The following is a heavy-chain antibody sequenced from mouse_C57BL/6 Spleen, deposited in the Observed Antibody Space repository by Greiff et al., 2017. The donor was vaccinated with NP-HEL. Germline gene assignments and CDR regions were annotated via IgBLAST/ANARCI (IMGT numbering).Heavy chain of an antibody. CDR2: IDPANGNT. D-gene: IGHD2-4*01. CDR1: GFNIKNTY. V-gene: IGHV14-3*01. J-gene: IGHJ2*01. CDR3: ARKGSYYDYDRKDFDY. Sequence: EVQLQESVAELVRPGASVKLSCTASGFNIKNTYMHWVKQRPEQGLEWIGRIDPANGNTKYAPKFQGKATITADTSSNTAYLQLSSLTSEDTAIYYCARKGSYYDYDRKDFDYWGQGTTLTVSS.